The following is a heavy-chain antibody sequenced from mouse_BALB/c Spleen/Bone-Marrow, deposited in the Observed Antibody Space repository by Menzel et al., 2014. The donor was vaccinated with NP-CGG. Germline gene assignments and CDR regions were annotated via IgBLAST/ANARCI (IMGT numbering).Heavy chain of an antibody. CDR2: IDRANGNT. CDR1: GFNIKDTY. CDR3: ASYYYGSSRFAY. D-gene: IGHD1-1*01. J-gene: IGHJ3*01. V-gene: IGHV14-3*02. Sequence: EVQLQQSGAELVKPGASVKLSCTASGFNIKDTYRHWVKRRPEKGKEWIGRIDRANGNTKYDPKFQGKATITADTSSNTAYLQLSSLTSEDTAVYYCASYYYGSSRFAYWGQGTLVTVSA.